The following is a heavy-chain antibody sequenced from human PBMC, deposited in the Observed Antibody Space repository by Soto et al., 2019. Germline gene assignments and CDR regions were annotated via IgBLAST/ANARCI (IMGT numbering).Heavy chain of an antibody. CDR1: GYTFTTYA. V-gene: IGHV1-3*01. D-gene: IGHD6-6*01. Sequence: ASVKVSCKASGYTFTTYAMHWVRQAPGQRLEWMGWSNAGNGKTKYSQKFKVRVTITRDTSASTAYMELSSLRSEDTAVYYCARVGLVLAYYYYGMDVWGQGTTVTVSS. J-gene: IGHJ6*02. CDR2: SNAGNGKT. CDR3: ARVGLVLAYYYYGMDV.